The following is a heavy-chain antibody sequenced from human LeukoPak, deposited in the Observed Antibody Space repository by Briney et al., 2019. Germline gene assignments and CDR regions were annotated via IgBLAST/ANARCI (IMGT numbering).Heavy chain of an antibody. D-gene: IGHD3-10*01. CDR1: GFTFSSYW. CDR3: ASANTYYYGSGSSYYMDV. Sequence: GGSLRLSCAASGFTFSSYWMSWARQAPGKGLEWVANIKQDGSEKYYVDSVKGRFTISRDNAKNSLYLQMNSLRAEDTAVYYCASANTYYYGSGSSYYMDVWGKGTTVTVSS. V-gene: IGHV3-7*01. J-gene: IGHJ6*03. CDR2: IKQDGSEK.